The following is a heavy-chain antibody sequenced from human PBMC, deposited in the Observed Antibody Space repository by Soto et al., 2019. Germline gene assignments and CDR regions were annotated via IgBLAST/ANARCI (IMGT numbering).Heavy chain of an antibody. CDR2: IHSSGIT. CDR1: GVSMTHSS. CDR3: ARVLTGAGCSFDY. D-gene: IGHD1-20*01. J-gene: IGHJ4*02. Sequence: PETQSRSCPFSGVSMTHSSWGWIRQPPGKGLEWITYIHSSGITNYNPSLGSRVAISVDSSKNQFSLNLASMTAADTGIYYCARVLTGAGCSFDYWVQGALVTVSS. V-gene: IGHV4-4*08.